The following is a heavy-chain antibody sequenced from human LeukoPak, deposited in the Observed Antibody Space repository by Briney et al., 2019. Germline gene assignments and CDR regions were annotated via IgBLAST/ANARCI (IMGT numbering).Heavy chain of an antibody. Sequence: GGSRRLSCAASGFTFSSYSMNWVRQAPGKGLGWVSYISSSGGTTYYADSVKGRFTISRDNAKNSLYLQMNSLRAEDTAVYYCARDPGDYYYHYMDVWGKGTTVTVSS. J-gene: IGHJ6*03. CDR2: ISSSGGTT. CDR3: ARDPGDYYYHYMDV. CDR1: GFTFSSYS. D-gene: IGHD7-27*01. V-gene: IGHV3-48*01.